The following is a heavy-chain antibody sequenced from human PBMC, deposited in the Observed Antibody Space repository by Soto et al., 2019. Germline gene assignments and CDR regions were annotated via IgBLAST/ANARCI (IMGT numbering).Heavy chain of an antibody. V-gene: IGHV1-3*01. J-gene: IGHJ4*02. CDR2: INAGNGNT. Sequence: ASVKVSCKASGYTFTSYAMHWVRQAPGQRLEWMGWINAGNGNTKYSQKFQGRVTITRDTSASTAYMELSSLRSEDTAVYYCARVGSGELISDYWGQGTLVTVSS. CDR1: GYTFTSYA. D-gene: IGHD3-10*01. CDR3: ARVGSGELISDY.